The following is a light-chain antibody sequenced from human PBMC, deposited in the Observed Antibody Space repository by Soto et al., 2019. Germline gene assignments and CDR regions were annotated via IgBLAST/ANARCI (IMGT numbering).Light chain of an antibody. CDR1: ISDVGGYNS. V-gene: IGLV2-14*01. CDR2: EVS. Sequence: QSALTQPASVSGSLGQSITISCTGTISDVGGYNSVSWYQQHPGKAPKLMIYEVSNRPSGVSNRFSGSKSDNTASLTISGLQAEDEADYYCSSYTSSSTVVFGGGTKVTVL. CDR3: SSYTSSSTVV. J-gene: IGLJ2*01.